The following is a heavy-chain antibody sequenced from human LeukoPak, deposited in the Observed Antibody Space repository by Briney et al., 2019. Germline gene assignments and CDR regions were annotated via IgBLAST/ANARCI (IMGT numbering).Heavy chain of an antibody. J-gene: IGHJ4*02. Sequence: GGSLRLSCAASGFTFSSYTMNWVRQAPGKGLEWVSYISSSSSYIYYADSVKGRFTISRDNAENSLYLQMNSLRAEDTAVYYCARGSTQYSSGWYGLDYWGQGTLVTVSS. D-gene: IGHD6-19*01. CDR2: ISSSSSYI. CDR3: ARGSTQYSSGWYGLDY. V-gene: IGHV3-21*01. CDR1: GFTFSSYT.